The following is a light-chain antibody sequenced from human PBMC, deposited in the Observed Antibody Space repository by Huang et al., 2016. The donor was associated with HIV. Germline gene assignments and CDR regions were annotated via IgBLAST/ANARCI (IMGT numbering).Light chain of an antibody. CDR3: QQYNNWLVIT. V-gene: IGKV3-15*01. Sequence: EIVMTQSPATLSVSPGERATLSCRASQSVSSNLAWYQPKPGQAPRLLIYGASTRATGIPARFSGSGSGTEFTLTISSLQSEDFAVYYCQQYNNWLVITFGQGTRLEIK. CDR1: QSVSSN. J-gene: IGKJ5*01. CDR2: GAS.